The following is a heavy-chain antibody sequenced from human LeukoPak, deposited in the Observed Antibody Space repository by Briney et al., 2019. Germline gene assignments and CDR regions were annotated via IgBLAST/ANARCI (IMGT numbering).Heavy chain of an antibody. J-gene: IGHJ4*02. Sequence: GESLKISCKGSGYRFTSYWIAWVRQMPGKGLEWMGIIYPGDSDTRYSPSFQGQVTISADKSISTAYLQWSSLKASDTAMYYCARQYFSYSSSWYFDYWGQGTLVTVSS. V-gene: IGHV5-51*01. D-gene: IGHD6-13*01. CDR3: ARQYFSYSSSWYFDY. CDR2: IYPGDSDT. CDR1: GYRFTSYW.